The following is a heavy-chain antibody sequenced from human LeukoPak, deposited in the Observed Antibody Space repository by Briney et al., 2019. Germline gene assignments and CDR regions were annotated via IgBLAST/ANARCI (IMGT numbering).Heavy chain of an antibody. CDR1: GFTFTNYW. CDR2: INEDGSEK. D-gene: IGHD6-6*01. Sequence: GGSLRLSSAASGFTFTNYWMIWVRQAPGKGLEWVANINEDGSEKYYVGSVEGRFTISRDNAKNSVFLQMNSLRADDTAMYYCASSSYSSSSSWGQGTLVTVSS. V-gene: IGHV3-7*01. CDR3: ASSSYSSSSS. J-gene: IGHJ5*02.